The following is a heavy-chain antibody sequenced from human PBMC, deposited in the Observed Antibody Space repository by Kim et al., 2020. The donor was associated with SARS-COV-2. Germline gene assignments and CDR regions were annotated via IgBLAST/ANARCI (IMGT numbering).Heavy chain of an antibody. J-gene: IGHJ6*02. CDR1: GYTFTGYY. V-gene: IGHV1-2*06. D-gene: IGHD1-26*01. CDR2: INPNSGGT. CDR3: ARDSGGWELPLYYYGMDV. Sequence: ASVKVSCKASGYTFTGYYMHWVRQAPGQGLEWMGRINPNSGGTNYAQKFQGRVTMTRDTSISTAYMELSRLRSDDTAVYYCARDSGGWELPLYYYGMDVWGQGTTVTVSS.